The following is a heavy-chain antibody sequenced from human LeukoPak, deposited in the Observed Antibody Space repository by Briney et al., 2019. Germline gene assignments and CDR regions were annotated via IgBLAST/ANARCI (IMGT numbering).Heavy chain of an antibody. D-gene: IGHD3-22*01. CDR1: GYTFTGYY. CDR2: INPSGGST. Sequence: GASVKVSCKASGYTFTGYYIHWVRQAPGQGLEWMGWINPSGGSTSYAQKFQGRVTMTRDMSTSTVYMELSSLRSEDTAVYYCARSGGSGYYGYWGQGTLVTVSS. CDR3: ARSGGSGYYGY. J-gene: IGHJ4*02. V-gene: IGHV1-46*01.